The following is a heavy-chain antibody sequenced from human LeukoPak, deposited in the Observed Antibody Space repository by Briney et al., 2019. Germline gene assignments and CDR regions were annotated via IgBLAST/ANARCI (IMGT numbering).Heavy chain of an antibody. CDR2: ISWNSGSI. D-gene: IGHD6-19*01. CDR1: GFTFDDYA. CDR3: AKGQYSSGWYFDY. V-gene: IGHV3-9*01. Sequence: GRSLRLSCAASGFTFDDYAMHWVRQAPGKGLEWVSGISWNSGSIGYADSVKGRFTISRDNAKNSLYLQMNSLRAEDTALYYCAKGQYSSGWYFDYWGQGTLVTVSS. J-gene: IGHJ4*02.